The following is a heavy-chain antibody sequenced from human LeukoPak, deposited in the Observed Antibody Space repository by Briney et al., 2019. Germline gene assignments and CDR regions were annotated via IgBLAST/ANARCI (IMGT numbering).Heavy chain of an antibody. CDR3: ARAGQLWLYGDFDY. CDR2: ISSSSSYI. J-gene: IGHJ4*02. D-gene: IGHD5-18*01. Sequence: PGGTLRLSCAASGFTFSSYSMNWVRQAPGQGLEWVSSISSSSSYIYYADSVKGRFTISRDNAKNSLYLQMNSLRAEDTAVYYCARAGQLWLYGDFDYWGQGTLVTVSS. V-gene: IGHV3-21*01. CDR1: GFTFSSYS.